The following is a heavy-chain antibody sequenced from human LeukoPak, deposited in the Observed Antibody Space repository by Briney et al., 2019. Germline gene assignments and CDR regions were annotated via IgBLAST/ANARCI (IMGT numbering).Heavy chain of an antibody. J-gene: IGHJ4*02. V-gene: IGHV1-69*05. CDR1: GGTFSSYA. Sequence: SVKLSCKASGGTFSSYAISWVRQAPGQGLEWMGGIIPIFGTANYAQKFQGRVTMTRDMSTSTVYMELSSLRSEDTAVYYCARDFYGSGRHPDYWGQGTLVTVSS. CDR3: ARDFYGSGRHPDY. CDR2: IIPIFGTA. D-gene: IGHD3-10*01.